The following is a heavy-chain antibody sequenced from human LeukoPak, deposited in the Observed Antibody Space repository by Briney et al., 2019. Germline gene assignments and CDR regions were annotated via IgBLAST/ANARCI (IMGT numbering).Heavy chain of an antibody. J-gene: IGHJ4*02. Sequence: GGSLRLSCAASRFTFSSYAMSWVRQAPGRGLGWVSFISASGDSTYYADSVKGRFTISRDNSKNTLHLQMNSLRAEDTAVYYCATRNYFEYWGQGTLVTVSS. CDR3: ATRNYFEY. CDR1: RFTFSSYA. V-gene: IGHV3-23*01. CDR2: ISASGDST.